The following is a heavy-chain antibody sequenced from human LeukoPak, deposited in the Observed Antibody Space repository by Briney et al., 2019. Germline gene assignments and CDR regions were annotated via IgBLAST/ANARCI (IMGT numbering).Heavy chain of an antibody. D-gene: IGHD2-2*01. CDR1: GFTFSSYN. CDR3: ARDRESFAVPSMDV. J-gene: IGHJ6*04. V-gene: IGHV3-48*01. Sequence: GGSLRLSCAASGFTFSSYNMNWVRQAPGKGLEWVSYISSSSTIYYADSVKGRFTISRDNAKNSLYLQMNSLRVEDTAVYYCARDRESFAVPSMDVRGKGTTVTVSP. CDR2: ISSSSTI.